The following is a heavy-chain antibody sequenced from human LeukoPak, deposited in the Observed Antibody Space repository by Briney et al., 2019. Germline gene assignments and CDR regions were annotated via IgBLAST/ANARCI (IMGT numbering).Heavy chain of an antibody. D-gene: IGHD6-19*01. J-gene: IGHJ4*02. CDR2: ISWNSGTI. CDR1: GFIFNNYA. CDR3: ARDNRRHYTSGPNPDSLH. Sequence: GGSLRLSCAGSGFIFNNYAMHWVRQPPGKGLEWVSGISWNSGTIDYADSVRGRFTISRDNAKNSLYLQMDSLRVEDTAFYYCARDNRRHYTSGPNPDSLHWGQGALVTVSS. V-gene: IGHV3-9*01.